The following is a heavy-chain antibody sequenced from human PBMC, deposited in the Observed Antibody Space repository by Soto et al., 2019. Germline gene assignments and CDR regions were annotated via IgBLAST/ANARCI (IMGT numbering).Heavy chain of an antibody. CDR3: ARHFEGVYDY. J-gene: IGHJ4*02. Sequence: SETLSLTCTVSGGSISSSSYYWGWIRQPPGKGLEWIGSIYYSGTTYYNPSLKSRVTISVDTSKNQFSLKLSYVTAPDTAVYYCARHFEGVYDYWGQGTVVTVSS. CDR2: IYYSGTT. D-gene: IGHD2-8*01. V-gene: IGHV4-39*01. CDR1: GGSISSSSYY.